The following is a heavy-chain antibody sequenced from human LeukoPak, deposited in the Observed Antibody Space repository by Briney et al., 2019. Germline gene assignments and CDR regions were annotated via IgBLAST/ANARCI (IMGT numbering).Heavy chain of an antibody. CDR1: GFTFSSYA. Sequence: GGSLRLSCAASGFTFSSYAMSWVRQAPGKGLEWVSAISGSGGSTYYADSVKGRFTISRHNSKNTLYLQMNSLRAEDTAVYYCAKDNYDILTGYRSRIVWGQGTLVTVSS. V-gene: IGHV3-23*01. D-gene: IGHD3-9*01. J-gene: IGHJ4*02. CDR2: ISGSGGST. CDR3: AKDNYDILTGYRSRIV.